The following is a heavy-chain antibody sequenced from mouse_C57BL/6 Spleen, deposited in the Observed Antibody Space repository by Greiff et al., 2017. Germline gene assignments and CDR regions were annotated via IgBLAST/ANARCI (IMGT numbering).Heavy chain of an antibody. V-gene: IGHV5-17*01. CDR1: GFTFSDYG. D-gene: IGHD2-5*01. Sequence: DVKLVESGGGLVKPGGSLKLSCAASGFTFSDYGMHWVRQAPEKGLEWVAYISSGSSTIYYADTVKGRFTISRDNAKNTLFLQMTSLRSEDTDMYYCARKELYSNRGYFDVWGTGTTVTVSS. J-gene: IGHJ1*03. CDR3: ARKELYSNRGYFDV. CDR2: ISSGSSTI.